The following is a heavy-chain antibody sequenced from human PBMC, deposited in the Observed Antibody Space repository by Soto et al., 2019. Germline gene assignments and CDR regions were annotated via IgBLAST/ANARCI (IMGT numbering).Heavy chain of an antibody. CDR1: GYTFTSYD. CDR2: MNPNSGNT. CDR3: ARGARGRRVVPAAMQGVDYYMDV. D-gene: IGHD2-2*01. J-gene: IGHJ6*03. V-gene: IGHV1-8*01. Sequence: ASVKVSCKASGYTFTSYDINWVRQATGQGLEWMGWMNPNSGNTGYAQKSQGRVTMTRNTSLSTAYMELCSLRSEDTAVYYCARGARGRRVVPAAMQGVDYYMDVWGKGTTVTVSS.